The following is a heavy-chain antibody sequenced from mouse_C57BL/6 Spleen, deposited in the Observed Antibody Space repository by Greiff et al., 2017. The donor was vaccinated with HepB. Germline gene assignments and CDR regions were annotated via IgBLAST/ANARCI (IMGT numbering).Heavy chain of an antibody. J-gene: IGHJ1*03. CDR3: ARGGHYYGSRRYFDV. V-gene: IGHV5-4*03. Sequence: EVMLVESGGGLVKPGGSLKLSCAASGFTFSSYAMSWVRQTPEKRLEWVATISDGGSYTYYPDNVKGRFTISRDNAKNNLYLQMSHLKSEDTAMYYCARGGHYYGSRRYFDVWGTGTTVTVSS. CDR2: ISDGGSYT. D-gene: IGHD1-1*01. CDR1: GFTFSSYA.